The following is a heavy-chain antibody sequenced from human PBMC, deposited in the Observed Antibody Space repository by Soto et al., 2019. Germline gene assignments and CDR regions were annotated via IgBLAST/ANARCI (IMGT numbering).Heavy chain of an antibody. CDR2: TSYDGSDK. V-gene: IGHV3-30*19. J-gene: IGHJ1*01. Sequence: QVQLVESGGGVVQPGTSLRVSCVGSGFTFRSYVIRWVRQAPGKGLEWVALTSYDGSDKYYGVSVRGRFTISRDNSRNTVDLQMDSLRLEDTALYYCARWGTTGGLDVWGQGTLVSVSS. CDR1: GFTFRSYV. CDR3: ARWGTTGGLDV. D-gene: IGHD3-16*01.